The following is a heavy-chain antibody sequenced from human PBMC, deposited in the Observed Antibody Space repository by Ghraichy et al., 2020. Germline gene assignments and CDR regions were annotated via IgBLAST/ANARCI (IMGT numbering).Heavy chain of an antibody. Sequence: GGSLRLSCAASGFSISSYWMSWLRQAPGKELERVANINRDGSGKFYEESVRGRFTISRDNVRNSLDLQMSSLRVEDTAVYYCVRDFSGPFDMWGPGTMVTVSS. J-gene: IGHJ3*02. D-gene: IGHD2-15*01. V-gene: IGHV3-7*03. CDR3: VRDFSGPFDM. CDR1: GFSISSYW. CDR2: INRDGSGK.